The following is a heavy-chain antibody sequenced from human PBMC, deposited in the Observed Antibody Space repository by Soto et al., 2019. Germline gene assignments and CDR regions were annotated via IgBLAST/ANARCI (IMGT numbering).Heavy chain of an antibody. D-gene: IGHD3-16*02. CDR1: GYIFINYY. J-gene: IGHJ3*02. Sequence: QVQLLQSGAEVKKPGASVKVCCKASGYIFINYYMHWVRQAPGQGLEWMGVINPSGGTTSYAQKFQGRVTMTRDTSTSTVYMELSRLRSDDTAIYYCARGGRGDMITFGGVIGDAFDIWGQGTMVTVSS. V-gene: IGHV1-46*01. CDR3: ARGGRGDMITFGGVIGDAFDI. CDR2: INPSGGTT.